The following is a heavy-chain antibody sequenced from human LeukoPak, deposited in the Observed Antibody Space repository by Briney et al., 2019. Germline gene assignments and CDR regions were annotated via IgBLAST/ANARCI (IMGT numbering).Heavy chain of an antibody. Sequence: ASVKVSCTASGYTFTSYGISWVRQAPGQALEWMGWNSAYNGNTNYAQKLPGRVTMTTDTSPRTAYTERRSLRYLDTAVYYWARSGQGAYYFYYMHVWGKGTTVTVSS. CDR3: ARSGQGAYYFYYMHV. V-gene: IGHV1-18*01. CDR2: NSAYNGNT. D-gene: IGHD1-26*01. CDR1: GYTFTSYG. J-gene: IGHJ6*03.